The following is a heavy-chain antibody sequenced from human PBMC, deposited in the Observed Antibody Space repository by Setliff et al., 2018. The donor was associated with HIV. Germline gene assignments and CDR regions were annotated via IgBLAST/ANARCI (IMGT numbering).Heavy chain of an antibody. D-gene: IGHD3-10*01. CDR2: VDHSGST. CDR1: GTSLNTYY. J-gene: IGHJ4*02. CDR3: AKKGRYYYGSGVTTDYFDD. Sequence: LSLTCAVYGTSLNTYYWTWIRYTPGRGLQWIGQVDHSGSTNYNPSLKSRVTLSVDASKNQFSLKVKSVTAADTATYYCAKKGRYYYGSGVTTDYFDDWGQGTPVTVSS. V-gene: IGHV4-34*01.